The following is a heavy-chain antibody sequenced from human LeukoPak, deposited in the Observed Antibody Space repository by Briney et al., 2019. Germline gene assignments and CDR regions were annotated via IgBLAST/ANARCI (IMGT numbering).Heavy chain of an antibody. V-gene: IGHV1-46*01. Sequence: ASVKVSCKASGYTFTSYYIHWVRQAPGQGLEWMGIINPSGGSTTYAQKFQGRVTMTRDMSTSTVYMELSSLRAEDTAVYYCARVTGTPHLVYYYYYMDVWGKGTTVTISS. CDR2: INPSGGST. D-gene: IGHD1-20*01. CDR3: ARVTGTPHLVYYYYYMDV. J-gene: IGHJ6*03. CDR1: GYTFTSYY.